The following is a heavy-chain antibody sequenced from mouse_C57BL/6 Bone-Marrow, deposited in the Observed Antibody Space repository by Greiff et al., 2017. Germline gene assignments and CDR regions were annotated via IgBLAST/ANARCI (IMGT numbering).Heavy chain of an antibody. D-gene: IGHD1-1*01. CDR3: ARDGYYGSSWYFVV. V-gene: IGHV1-69*01. J-gene: IGHJ1*03. CDR2: IDPSDSYT. Sequence: QVQLQQPGAELVMPGASVKLSCKASGYTFTSYWMHWVKQRPGQGLEWIGEIDPSDSYTNYNQKFKGKSTLTVDKSSSTAYMQLSSLTSEDSAVYYCARDGYYGSSWYFVVWGTGTTVTVSS. CDR1: GYTFTSYW.